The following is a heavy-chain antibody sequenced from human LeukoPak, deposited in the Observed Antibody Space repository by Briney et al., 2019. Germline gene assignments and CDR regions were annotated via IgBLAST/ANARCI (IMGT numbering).Heavy chain of an antibody. CDR2: INPNSGGT. CDR3: ARDLGYYDSSGYTQGDY. V-gene: IGHV1-2*06. J-gene: IGHJ4*02. CDR1: GYTFTGYY. Sequence: ASVKVSCTASGYTFTGYYMHWVRQAPGQGLEWMGRINPNSGGTNYAQKFQGRVTMTRDTSISTAYMELSRLRSDDTAVYYCARDLGYYDSSGYTQGDYWGQGTLVTVSS. D-gene: IGHD3-22*01.